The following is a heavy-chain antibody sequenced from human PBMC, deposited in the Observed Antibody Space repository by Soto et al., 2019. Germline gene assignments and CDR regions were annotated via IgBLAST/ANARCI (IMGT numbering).Heavy chain of an antibody. CDR2: ISAYNGDT. CDR3: ARDRTVNTYGQWYFDL. D-gene: IGHD5-18*01. CDR1: GYTFTGYG. Sequence: QVQLVQSGAAVKKPGASVRVSCWASGYTFTGYGISWVRQAPGQGLEWMGWISAYNGDTRYAQKFQGRVTMTTETSTSTAYMELRSLKSDDTAVYYCARDRTVNTYGQWYFDLWGRGTMVTVSS. V-gene: IGHV1-18*01. J-gene: IGHJ2*01.